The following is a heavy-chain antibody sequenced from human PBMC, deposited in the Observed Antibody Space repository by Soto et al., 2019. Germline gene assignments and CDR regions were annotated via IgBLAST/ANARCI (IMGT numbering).Heavy chain of an antibody. CDR1: GGSISSGGYF. V-gene: IGHV4-30-2*02. J-gene: IGHJ3*02. Sequence: SETLSLTCAVSGGSISSGGYFWSWIRQPPGKGLEWIGYIYHSGSTNYNPSLKSRVSISVDTSKNQFSLKLSSVTAADTAVYYCARYNDYGDAFDIWGQGTMVTVSS. D-gene: IGHD4-17*01. CDR2: IYHSGST. CDR3: ARYNDYGDAFDI.